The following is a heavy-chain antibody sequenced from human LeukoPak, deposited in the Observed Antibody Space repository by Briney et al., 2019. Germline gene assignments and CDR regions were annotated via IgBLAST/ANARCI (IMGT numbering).Heavy chain of an antibody. D-gene: IGHD3-22*01. CDR3: ARVSYDSSGYYYYYFDY. Sequence: SETLSLTCTVSGGSISTYYWSWIRQPPGKGLEWIGYIYYTGSTSYNPSLKSRVTTSLDTSKNQFSLKLSSVTAADTAVYYCARVSYDSSGYYYYYFDYWGQGTLVTVSS. J-gene: IGHJ4*02. CDR2: IYYTGST. V-gene: IGHV4-59*01. CDR1: GGSISTYY.